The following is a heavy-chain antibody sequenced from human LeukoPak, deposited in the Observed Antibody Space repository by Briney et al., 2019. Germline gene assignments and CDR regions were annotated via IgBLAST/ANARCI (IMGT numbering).Heavy chain of an antibody. CDR1: GFTISDNY. CDR2: IYSGGST. D-gene: IGHD2-21*01. Sequence: GGSLRLSCAASGFTISDNYMNWVRQAPGKGLEWVSVIYSGGSTYYADSVKGRFTISRDNSKNTLYLQMNSLRAEDTAVYYSARAKVIAIFDYWGQGTLVTVSS. J-gene: IGHJ4*02. CDR3: ARAKVIAIFDY. V-gene: IGHV3-66*02.